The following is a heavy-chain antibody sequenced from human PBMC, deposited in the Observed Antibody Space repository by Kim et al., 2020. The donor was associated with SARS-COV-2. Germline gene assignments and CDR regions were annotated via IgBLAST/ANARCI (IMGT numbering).Heavy chain of an antibody. V-gene: IGHV1-46*01. CDR3: ARARGGSGDH. CDR1: GYTFTSYY. J-gene: IGHJ4*02. Sequence: ASVKVSCKASGYTFTSYYIHWVRQAPGQGLEWIGIINPSGGNTTYAQKFQGRVTMTRDTSTTTVYMEVSSLRSEDTAVFYCARARGGSGDHWGQGTLVTVSS. D-gene: IGHD6-19*01. CDR2: INPSGGNT.